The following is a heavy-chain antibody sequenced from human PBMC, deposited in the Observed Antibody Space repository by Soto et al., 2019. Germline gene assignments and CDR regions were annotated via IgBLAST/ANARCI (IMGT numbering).Heavy chain of an antibody. V-gene: IGHV3-73*02. CDR3: TSPHISVGATVGY. J-gene: IGHJ4*02. D-gene: IGHD1-26*01. CDR1: GFTFSGSA. Sequence: EVQLVESGGGLVQPGGSLKLSCAASGFTFSGSAMHWVRQASGKGLEWVGRIRSKANSYATAYAASVKGRFTISRDDSKNTAYLQMNSLKTEDTAVYYCTSPHISVGATVGYWGQGTLVTVSS. CDR2: IRSKANSYAT.